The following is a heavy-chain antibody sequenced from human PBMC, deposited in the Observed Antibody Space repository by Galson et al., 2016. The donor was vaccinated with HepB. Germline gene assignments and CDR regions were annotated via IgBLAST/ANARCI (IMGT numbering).Heavy chain of an antibody. J-gene: IGHJ3*02. CDR2: ISDSGGST. CDR1: GFIFSNFA. CDR3: AKDCSTTSCSAWHAFDM. Sequence: SLRLSCAASGFIFSNFAMSWVRQAPGKGLEWVSPISDSGGSTYYADSVKGRFTISRDNAKNSLCLQMNSLRVEDTGVYYCAKDCSTTSCSAWHAFDMWGQGTLVTGSS. D-gene: IGHD2-2*01. V-gene: IGHV3-23*01.